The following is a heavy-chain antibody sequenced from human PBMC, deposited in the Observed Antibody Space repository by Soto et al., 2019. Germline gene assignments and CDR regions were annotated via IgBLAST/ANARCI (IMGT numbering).Heavy chain of an antibody. CDR2: VYHTGRT. J-gene: IGHJ4*02. Sequence: SETLSLTCTVSGGSFKSGSYSWSWIRQPPGKRLEWIGYVYHTGRTSYNPSVKSRVSISMDTSKSQFSLNLDSVTAADTAVYFCARDFAYFDSWGQGTLVTVSS. CDR3: ARDFAYFDS. CDR1: GGSFKSGSYS. V-gene: IGHV4-61*01. D-gene: IGHD3-3*01.